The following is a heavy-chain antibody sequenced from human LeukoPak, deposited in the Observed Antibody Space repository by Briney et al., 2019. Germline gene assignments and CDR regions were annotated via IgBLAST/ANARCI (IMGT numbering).Heavy chain of an antibody. J-gene: IGHJ3*02. Sequence: GASVKVSCKASGYTFTSYDINWVRQATGQGLEWMGWMNPNSGNTGYAQKFQGRVTMTRNTSISTAYMELSRLRSEDTAVYYCARSEGDGYPVAFDIWGQGTMVTVSS. CDR2: MNPNSGNT. V-gene: IGHV1-8*01. CDR1: GYTFTSYD. CDR3: ARSEGDGYPVAFDI. D-gene: IGHD5-24*01.